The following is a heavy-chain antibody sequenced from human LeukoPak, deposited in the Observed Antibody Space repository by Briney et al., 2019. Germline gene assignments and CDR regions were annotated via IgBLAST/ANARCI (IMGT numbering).Heavy chain of an antibody. J-gene: IGHJ5*02. V-gene: IGHV4-59*08. Sequence: PSETLSLTCTVSGGSISSYYWSWIRQPPGKGLEWIGYIYYSGSTNYNPSLKSRVTISVDTSKNQFSLKLSSVTAADTAVYYCARTGLLSGWFDPWGQGTLVTVSS. CDR3: ARTGLLSGWFDP. CDR2: IYYSGST. CDR1: GGSISSYY. D-gene: IGHD3-10*02.